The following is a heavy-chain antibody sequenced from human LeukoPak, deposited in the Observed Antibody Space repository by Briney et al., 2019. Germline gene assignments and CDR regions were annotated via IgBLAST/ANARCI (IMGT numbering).Heavy chain of an antibody. D-gene: IGHD3-10*01. V-gene: IGHV3-64*01. J-gene: IGHJ4*02. CDR3: ARWGGGADY. CDR2: ISSKGDIT. Sequence: QSGGSLRLSCAASGFTFGSYAMHWIRQAPGKGLEFVSAISSKGDITYYANSVKGRFIMYRDNSKNTLYLQIGNLGAEDMAVYYCARWGGGADYWAQGTLVTVSS. CDR1: GFTFGSYA.